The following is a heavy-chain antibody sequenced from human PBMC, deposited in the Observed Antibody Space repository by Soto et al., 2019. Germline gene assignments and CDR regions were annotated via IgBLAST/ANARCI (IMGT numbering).Heavy chain of an antibody. Sequence: PGESLRLSCAASGFTFGSYAMHWVRQAPGKGLEWVAVISYDGSNKYYADSVKGRFTISRDNSKNTLYLQMNSLRAEDTAVYYCARDKDSSGYYVFDYWGQGSLVTVSS. CDR1: GFTFGSYA. J-gene: IGHJ4*02. CDR2: ISYDGSNK. CDR3: ARDKDSSGYYVFDY. D-gene: IGHD3-22*01. V-gene: IGHV3-30-3*01.